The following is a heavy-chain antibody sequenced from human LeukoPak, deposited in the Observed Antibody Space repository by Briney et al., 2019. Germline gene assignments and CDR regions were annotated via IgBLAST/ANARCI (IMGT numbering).Heavy chain of an antibody. CDR1: GFTFSSYS. CDR3: ARELSGSISRHFDY. V-gene: IGHV3-48*02. Sequence: GGSLRLSCAASGFTFSSYSMNWVRQAPGKGLEWVSYISSSSSTIYYADSVKGRFTISRDNAKNSLYLQMNSLRDEDTAVFYCARELSGSISRHFDYWGQGTLVTVSS. J-gene: IGHJ4*02. CDR2: ISSSSSTI. D-gene: IGHD2-15*01.